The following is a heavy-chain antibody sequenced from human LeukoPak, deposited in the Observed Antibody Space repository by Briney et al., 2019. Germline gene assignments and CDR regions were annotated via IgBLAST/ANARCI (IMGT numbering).Heavy chain of an antibody. D-gene: IGHD3-3*01. Sequence: PSETLSLTCAVYGGSFSGYYWSWIRQPPGKGLEWSGEINHSGSTNYNPSLKSRVTISVDTSKNQFSLKLSSVTAADTAVYYCARGKYYDFWSGYSMYNWFDPWGQGTLVTVSS. CDR1: GGSFSGYY. J-gene: IGHJ5*02. CDR3: ARGKYYDFWSGYSMYNWFDP. V-gene: IGHV4-34*01. CDR2: INHSGST.